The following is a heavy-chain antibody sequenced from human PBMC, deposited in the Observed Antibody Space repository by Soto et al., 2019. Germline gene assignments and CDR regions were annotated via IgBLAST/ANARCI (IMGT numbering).Heavy chain of an antibody. Sequence: PSDSLPLTCPICGGCIIRYYWILILQPPVKGLEWIGYIYYSGSTNYNPSLKSRVTISVDTSKNQFSLKLSSVTAADTAVYYCARGVAAAGTAGGWFDPWGQGTLVTVSA. D-gene: IGHD6-13*01. V-gene: IGHV4-59*07. J-gene: IGHJ5*02. CDR1: GGCIIRYY. CDR2: IYYSGST. CDR3: ARGVAAAGTAGGWFDP.